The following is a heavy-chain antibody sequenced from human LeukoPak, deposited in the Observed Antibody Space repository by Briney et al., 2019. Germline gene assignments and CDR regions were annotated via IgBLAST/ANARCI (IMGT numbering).Heavy chain of an antibody. CDR2: ISSSSYI. Sequence: GGSLRLSCAASGFTFSSYSMNWVRQAPGKGLEWDSSISSSSYIYYADSVKGRFTISRDNAKNSLYLQMNSLRAEDTAVYYCARVRLWFGELSGYYYGMDVWGQGTTVTVSS. CDR3: ARVRLWFGELSGYYYGMDV. D-gene: IGHD3-10*01. V-gene: IGHV3-21*01. CDR1: GFTFSSYS. J-gene: IGHJ6*02.